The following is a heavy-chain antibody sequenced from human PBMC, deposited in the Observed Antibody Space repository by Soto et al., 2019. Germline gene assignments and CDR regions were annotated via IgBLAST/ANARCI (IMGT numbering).Heavy chain of an antibody. CDR3: ARDSTAWFPYYGIDV. CDR1: GGSIDYYY. J-gene: IGHJ6*02. V-gene: IGHV4-59*01. CDR2: ISDSGST. D-gene: IGHD3-10*01. Sequence: ASETLSLTCTVSGGSIDYYYWSWIRQPPGKGLEWLGYISDSGSTRYNPSLRSRVTISVDTSKNQFSLKLNSVTAADTAVYYCARDSTAWFPYYGIDVWGQGTTVTVS.